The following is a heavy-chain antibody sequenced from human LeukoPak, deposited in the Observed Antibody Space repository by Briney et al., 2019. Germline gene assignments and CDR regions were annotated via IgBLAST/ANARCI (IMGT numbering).Heavy chain of an antibody. CDR2: IYTSGST. V-gene: IGHV4-4*07. CDR3: ARDGLSRYDSSGYFLDP. J-gene: IGHJ5*02. Sequence: SETLSLTCTVSGGSISSYYWSWIRQPAGKGLEWIGRIYTSGSTNYNPSLKSRVTMSVDTSKNQFSLKLSSVTAADTAVYYCARDGLSRYDSSGYFLDPWGQGTLVTVSS. CDR1: GGSISSYY. D-gene: IGHD3-22*01.